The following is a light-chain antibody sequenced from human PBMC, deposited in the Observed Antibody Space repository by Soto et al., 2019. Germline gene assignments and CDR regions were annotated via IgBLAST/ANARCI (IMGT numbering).Light chain of an antibody. CDR1: QSISSY. CDR2: TAS. CDR3: QQYNSFSLIT. V-gene: IGKV1-39*01. Sequence: DIQMTQSPSSLSASVGDRVTITCRASQSISSYLNWYQQKPGKAPSLLIYTASILENGVPSRFSGTGSGTEFTLTISNLQPDDFATYFCQQYNSFSLITFGQGTRLEIK. J-gene: IGKJ5*01.